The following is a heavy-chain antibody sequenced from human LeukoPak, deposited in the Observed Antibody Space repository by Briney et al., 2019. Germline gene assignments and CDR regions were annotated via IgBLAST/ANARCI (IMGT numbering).Heavy chain of an antibody. J-gene: IGHJ5*02. CDR1: GDFISTYY. CDR3: ALETSYSTGWFDP. V-gene: IGHV4-59*01. Sequence: PSETLSLTCTVSGDFISTYYWSWIRQPPGKGLEWIGYITYSGSTDYNPSLKSRVTISLDLSKNQFSLKLSSVTAADTAVYYCALETSYSTGWFDPWGHGTLVTVSS. CDR2: ITYSGST. D-gene: IGHD6-25*01.